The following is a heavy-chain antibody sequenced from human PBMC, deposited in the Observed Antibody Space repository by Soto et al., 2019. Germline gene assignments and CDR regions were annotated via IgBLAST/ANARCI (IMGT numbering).Heavy chain of an antibody. Sequence: EVQLVESGGGLVQPGGSLKLSCAASGFTFSGSAMHWVRQASGKGLEWVGRIRSKANNNAIAYAASVKGRFTISRDDSKNTAYLQMNSLKTEDTAVYYCTGLGDDYNFGGQGTLVTVSS. CDR1: GFTFSGSA. CDR3: TGLGDDYNF. CDR2: IRSKANNNAI. J-gene: IGHJ4*02. D-gene: IGHD4-4*01. V-gene: IGHV3-73*01.